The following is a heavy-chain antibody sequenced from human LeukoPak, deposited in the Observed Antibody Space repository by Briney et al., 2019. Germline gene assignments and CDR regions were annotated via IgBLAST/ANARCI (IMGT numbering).Heavy chain of an antibody. D-gene: IGHD5-18*01. CDR3: ASRWTFEGTAMVEQGAFDI. J-gene: IGHJ3*02. V-gene: IGHV3-30-3*01. CDR1: GFTFSSYA. CDR2: ISYDGSNK. Sequence: GGSLRLSCAASGFTFSSYAMHWVRQAPGKGLEWVAVISYDGSNKYYADSVKGRFTISRDNSKNTLYLQMNSLRAEDTAVYYCASRWTFEGTAMVEQGAFDIWGQGTMVTVSS.